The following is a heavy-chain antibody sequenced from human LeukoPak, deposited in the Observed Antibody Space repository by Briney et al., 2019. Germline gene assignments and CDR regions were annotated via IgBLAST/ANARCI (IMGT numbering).Heavy chain of an antibody. CDR3: AKMLTGIAAAGTEDWFDP. Sequence: GGSLRLSCAASGFTFSSYGMSWVRQAPGKGLEWVSAISGSGSSTYYADSVKGRFSISRDNSENTLYLQMNSLRAEDTAVYYCAKMLTGIAAAGTEDWFDPWGQGTLVTVSS. CDR2: ISGSGSST. CDR1: GFTFSSYG. D-gene: IGHD6-13*01. V-gene: IGHV3-23*01. J-gene: IGHJ5*02.